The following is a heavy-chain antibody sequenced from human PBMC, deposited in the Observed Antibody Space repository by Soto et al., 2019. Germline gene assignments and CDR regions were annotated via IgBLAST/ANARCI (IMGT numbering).Heavy chain of an antibody. Sequence: ESGGGLVQPGGSLRLSCAASGFTFSSYAMSWVRQAPGKGLEWVSAISGSGGSTYYADSVKGRFTISRDNSKNTLYLQMNSLRAEDTAVYYCATDRSSSWYFDLWGRGTLVTVSS. CDR1: GFTFSSYA. D-gene: IGHD6-13*01. V-gene: IGHV3-23*01. J-gene: IGHJ2*01. CDR3: ATDRSSSWYFDL. CDR2: ISGSGGST.